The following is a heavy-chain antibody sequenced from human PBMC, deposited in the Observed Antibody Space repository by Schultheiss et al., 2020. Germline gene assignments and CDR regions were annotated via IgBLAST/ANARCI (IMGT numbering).Heavy chain of an antibody. D-gene: IGHD3-22*01. CDR1: GFTFSSYS. CDR3: SRGPIGITMIVVVITLSLEY. Sequence: GGSLRLSCAASGFTFSSYSMNWVRQAPGKGLEWVSAISGSGGSTYYADSVKGRFTISRDNSKNTLYLQMKSLKTEDTAVYYCSRGPIGITMIVVVITLSLEYWGQGTLVTVSS. CDR2: ISGSGGST. J-gene: IGHJ4*02. V-gene: IGHV3-23*01.